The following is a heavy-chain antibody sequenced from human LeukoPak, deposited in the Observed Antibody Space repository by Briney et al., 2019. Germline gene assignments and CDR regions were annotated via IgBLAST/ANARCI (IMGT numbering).Heavy chain of an antibody. CDR3: ATAASSGWYYFDY. CDR1: GFTFSSYA. Sequence: GGSLRLSCAASGFTFSSYAMHWVRQAPGKGLEWVAVISYDGSNKYYADSVKGRFTISRDNSMNTLYLQMNSLRAEDTAVYYCATAASSGWYYFDYWGQGTLVTVSS. V-gene: IGHV3-30-3*01. D-gene: IGHD6-19*01. CDR2: ISYDGSNK. J-gene: IGHJ4*02.